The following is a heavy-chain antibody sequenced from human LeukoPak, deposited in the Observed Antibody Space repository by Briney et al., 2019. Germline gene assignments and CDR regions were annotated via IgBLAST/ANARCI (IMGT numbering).Heavy chain of an antibody. CDR3: ARDGVGLDI. CDR2: IKWNGGST. CDR1: GFTFEDYD. D-gene: IGHD2-8*01. Sequence: SGGSLRLSCAASGFTFEDYDMSWVRQAPGKGLEWVSGIKWNGGSTGYADSVKGRFTISTDNAQTSVYLQMNSLRAEDTAFYYCARDGVGLDIWGQGTMVSVSS. V-gene: IGHV3-20*04. J-gene: IGHJ3*02.